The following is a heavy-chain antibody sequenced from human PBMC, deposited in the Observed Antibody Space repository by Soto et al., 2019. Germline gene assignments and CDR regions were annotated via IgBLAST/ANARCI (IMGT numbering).Heavy chain of an antibody. CDR3: AFGNLSYYFDF. CDR1: GFTFSGYY. D-gene: IGHD3-16*01. V-gene: IGHV3-11*04. Sequence: PGGSLRLSCAASGFTFSGYYMTWMRQAPGKGLEWVSSISGSGENIFYADSVKGRFTISRDYSNSTVYLQMSGLRAEDTAVYHCAFGNLSYYFDFWGQGTPVTVSS. J-gene: IGHJ4*02. CDR2: ISGSGENI.